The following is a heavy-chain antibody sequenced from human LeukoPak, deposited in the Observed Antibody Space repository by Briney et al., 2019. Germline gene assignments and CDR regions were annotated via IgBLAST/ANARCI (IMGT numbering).Heavy chain of an antibody. Sequence: SETLSLTCTVSGGSISSYYWSWIRQPPGKGLEWIGYIFYSGSTNYNPSLKSRVTISVDTSKNQYSLKLSSVTAADTAVYYCAITTGTSSFDAFDIWGQGTTVTVSS. V-gene: IGHV4-59*01. CDR2: IFYSGST. CDR1: GGSISSYY. D-gene: IGHD1-1*01. CDR3: AITTGTSSFDAFDI. J-gene: IGHJ3*02.